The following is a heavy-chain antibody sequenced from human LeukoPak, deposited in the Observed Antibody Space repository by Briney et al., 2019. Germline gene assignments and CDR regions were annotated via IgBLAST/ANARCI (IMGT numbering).Heavy chain of an antibody. Sequence: GGSLRLSCAASGFTFSDYYMSWIRQAPGKGLEWVSYISSSGSTIYYADSVKGRFTISRDNAKNSLYLQMNSLRAEDTAVYYCAKGSTYYCDNSGAAFDIWGQGTMVTVSS. V-gene: IGHV3-11*01. J-gene: IGHJ3*02. CDR2: ISSSGSTI. CDR1: GFTFSDYY. D-gene: IGHD3-22*01. CDR3: AKGSTYYCDNSGAAFDI.